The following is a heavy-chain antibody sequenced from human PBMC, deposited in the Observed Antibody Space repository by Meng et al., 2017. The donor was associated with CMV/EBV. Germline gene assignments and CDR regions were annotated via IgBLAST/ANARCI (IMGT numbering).Heavy chain of an antibody. J-gene: IGHJ5*02. CDR2: IWYDGSNK. V-gene: IGHV3-33*01. Sequence: LRLSWAASGFTFSSYGMHWVRQAPGKGLEWVAVIWYDGSNKYYADSVKGRFTISRDNSKNALYLQMNSLRAEDTAVYYCAGGEWFDPWGQGTLVTVSS. CDR1: GFTFSSYG. CDR3: AGGEWFDP.